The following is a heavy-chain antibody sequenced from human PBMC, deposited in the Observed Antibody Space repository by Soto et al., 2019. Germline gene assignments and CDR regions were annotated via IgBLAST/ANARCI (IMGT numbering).Heavy chain of an antibody. CDR1: GYSFSGYW. V-gene: IGHV5-10-1*01. J-gene: IGHJ4*02. D-gene: IGHD3-22*01. Sequence: SLKISCTGSGYSFSGYWITWVRQKPGKGLEWVGRIDPSDAQTYYSPSFRGHVTISVTKSSTTVFLQWSSLRASDTVMYYCARQIYDSDTGPNFQYYFDSWGQGTPVTVSS. CDR3: ARQIYDSDTGPNFQYYFDS. CDR2: IDPSDAQT.